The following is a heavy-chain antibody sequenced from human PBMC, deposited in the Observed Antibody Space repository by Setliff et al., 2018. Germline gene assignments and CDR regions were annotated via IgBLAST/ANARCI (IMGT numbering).Heavy chain of an antibody. Sequence: PSETLSLTCTVSGGSMSNYYWTWIRQFPGKGLEWIGGLNHSGGINYNPSLKSRVTISLEQSMSQFSLKVTSVSAADTAIYYCARAVRGYYDFYYMDAWDKGATVTVSS. CDR3: ARAVRGYYDFYYMDA. CDR1: GGSMSNYY. V-gene: IGHV4-34*01. CDR2: LNHSGGI. D-gene: IGHD4-17*01. J-gene: IGHJ6*03.